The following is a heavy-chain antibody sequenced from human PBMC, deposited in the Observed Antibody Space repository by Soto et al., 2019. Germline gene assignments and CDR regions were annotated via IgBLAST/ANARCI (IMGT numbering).Heavy chain of an antibody. Sequence: GASVKVSCKASGGTFSSYAISWVRQAPGQGLEWMGGIIPIFGTANYAQKFQGRVTITADESTSTAYMELSSLRSEGTAVYYCASPPPSIVVVPAAMYLALAVWGQGTTVTVSS. D-gene: IGHD2-2*01. J-gene: IGHJ6*02. V-gene: IGHV1-69*13. CDR1: GGTFSSYA. CDR3: ASPPPSIVVVPAAMYLALAV. CDR2: IIPIFGTA.